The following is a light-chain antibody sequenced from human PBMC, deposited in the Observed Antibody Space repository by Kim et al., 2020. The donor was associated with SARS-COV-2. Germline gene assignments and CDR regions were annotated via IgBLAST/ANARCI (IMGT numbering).Light chain of an antibody. CDR1: SSNTANTL. J-gene: IGLJ2*01. CDR2: GNT. Sequence: GRSVTISCSAGSSNTANTLVYWYQQLPGAAPRLLIYGNTQRPSGVPDLFSGSKSGTSASLAISGLRPEDEADYYCAAWDDSLSARLFGGGTQLTVL. CDR3: AAWDDSLSARL. V-gene: IGLV1-47*02.